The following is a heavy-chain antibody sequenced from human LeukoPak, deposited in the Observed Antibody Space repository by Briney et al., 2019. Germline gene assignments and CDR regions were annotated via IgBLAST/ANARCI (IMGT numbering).Heavy chain of an antibody. CDR1: GGSISSGSYY. V-gene: IGHV4-39*01. Sequence: SQTLSLTCTVSGGSISSGSYYWGWIRQPPGKGLEWIGSIYHSGSTYYNPSLKSRVTISVDTSKNQFSLKLSSVTAADTAVYYCARQKSYCSSTSCYSSFLDYWGQGTLVTVSS. CDR2: IYHSGST. D-gene: IGHD2-2*01. CDR3: ARQKSYCSSTSCYSSFLDY. J-gene: IGHJ4*02.